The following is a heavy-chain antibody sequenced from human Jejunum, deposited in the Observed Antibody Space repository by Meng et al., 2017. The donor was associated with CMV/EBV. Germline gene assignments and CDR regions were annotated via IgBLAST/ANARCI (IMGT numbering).Heavy chain of an antibody. CDR3: ARDRYCTNGVCYTHFDS. D-gene: IGHD2-8*01. J-gene: IGHJ4*02. V-gene: IGHV3-11*06. CDR2: VSSVSSYT. Sequence: GQLVGSGGGLVKPGGSLRLSCAAFGLTFDDYSMNWIRQAPGKGLEWVSSVSSVSSYTNYADSVKGRFTISRDNAKNSLYLQMNSLRAEDTAVYYCARDRYCTNGVCYTHFDSWGQGTLVTVSS. CDR1: GLTFDDYS.